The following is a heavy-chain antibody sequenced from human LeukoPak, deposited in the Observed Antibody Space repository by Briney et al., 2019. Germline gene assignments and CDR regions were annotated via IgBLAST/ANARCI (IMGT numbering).Heavy chain of an antibody. CDR1: GFTFSSYS. CDR3: AREVVVVTYDY. Sequence: GGSLRLSCAASGFTFSSYSMNWVRQAPGKGLEWVSYISSSSSTIYYADSVKGRFTISRDNAKNSLYLQMNSLRAEDTAVYYCAREVVVVTYDYWGQGTLVTVSS. V-gene: IGHV3-48*04. D-gene: IGHD2-15*01. J-gene: IGHJ4*02. CDR2: ISSSSSTI.